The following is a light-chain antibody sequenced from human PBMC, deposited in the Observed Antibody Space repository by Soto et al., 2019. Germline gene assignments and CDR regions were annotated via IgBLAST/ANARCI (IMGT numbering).Light chain of an antibody. J-gene: IGKJ4*01. CDR3: QQLNSYPP. V-gene: IGKV1-9*01. CDR1: QGISSY. Sequence: DIQLTQSPSFLSASVVDRVTITCRASQGISSYLAWYQQKPGKAPKLLIYAASTLQSGVPSRFSGSGSGTEFTLTISSLQPEDFATYYCQQLNSYPPFGGGTKVEIK. CDR2: AAS.